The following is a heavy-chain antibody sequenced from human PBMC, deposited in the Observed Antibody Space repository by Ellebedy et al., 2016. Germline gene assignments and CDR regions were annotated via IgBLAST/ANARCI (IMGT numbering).Heavy chain of an antibody. CDR2: INSDGSST. CDR3: AREVDAFDI. Sequence: GGSLRLXXAASGFTFSSYAMHWVRQAPGKGLVWVSRINSDGSSTSYADSVKGRFTISRDNAKNTLYLQMNSLRAEDTAVYYCAREVDAFDIWGQGTMVTVSS. CDR1: GFTFSSYA. V-gene: IGHV3-74*01. J-gene: IGHJ3*02.